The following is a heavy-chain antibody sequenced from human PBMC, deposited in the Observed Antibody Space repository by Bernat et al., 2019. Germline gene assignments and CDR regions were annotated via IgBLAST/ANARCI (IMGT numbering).Heavy chain of an antibody. D-gene: IGHD2-15*01. CDR1: GGTFNSYA. V-gene: IGHV1-69*01. CDR3: ARSYCSGGSCYSAGIGWFDP. CDR2: IIPIFGTA. Sequence: QVQLVQSGAEVKKPGSSVKVSCKASGGTFNSYAISWVRQAPGQGLEWMGGIIPIFGTANYAQKFQGRVTITADESTSTAYMELSSLRSEDTAVYYCARSYCSGGSCYSAGIGWFDPWGQGTLVTVSS. J-gene: IGHJ5*02.